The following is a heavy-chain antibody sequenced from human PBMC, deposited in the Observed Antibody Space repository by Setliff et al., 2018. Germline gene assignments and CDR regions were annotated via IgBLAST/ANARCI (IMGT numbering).Heavy chain of an antibody. CDR2: ISAYDGNN. V-gene: IGHV1-18*04. D-gene: IGHD6-13*01. CDR1: GYTFTDYY. CDR3: ALEEYTSRWTKRFDP. Sequence: ASVKVSCKASGYTFTDYYMHWVRQAPGQGLEWMGWISAYDGNNIYAQNLQGSVTTTIDTSTNTAYMELRSLRSDDTAVYYCALEEYTSRWTKRFDPWGQGTLVTVSS. J-gene: IGHJ5*02.